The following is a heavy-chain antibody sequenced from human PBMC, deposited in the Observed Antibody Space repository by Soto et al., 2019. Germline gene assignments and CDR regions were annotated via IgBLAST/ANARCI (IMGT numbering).Heavy chain of an antibody. CDR2: IYPGDSDT. CDR1: GYSFTSYW. J-gene: IGHJ6*03. Sequence: GESLKISCKGSGYSFTSYWIGWVRQMPVKGLEWMGIIYPGDSDTRYSPSFQGQVTISADKSISTAYLQWSSLKASDTAMYYCARLGYYGSGYYYYYMDVWGKGTTVTVSS. V-gene: IGHV5-51*01. D-gene: IGHD3-10*01. CDR3: ARLGYYGSGYYYYYMDV.